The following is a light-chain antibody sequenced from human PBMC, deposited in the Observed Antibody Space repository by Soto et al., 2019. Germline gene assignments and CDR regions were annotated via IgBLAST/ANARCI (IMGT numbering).Light chain of an antibody. CDR2: DVT. V-gene: IGLV2-11*01. CDR1: SNYIGDYHY. CDR3: CSYAGGYTFV. J-gene: IGLJ1*01. Sequence: QSALAQPRSVSGSPGQSVTISCTGTSNYIGDYHYVSWYQQHPGKAPKLMIFDVTKWPSGVPDRFSGSKSGNTASLTISGLQAEDDADYYCCSYAGGYTFVFGTGTKLTVL.